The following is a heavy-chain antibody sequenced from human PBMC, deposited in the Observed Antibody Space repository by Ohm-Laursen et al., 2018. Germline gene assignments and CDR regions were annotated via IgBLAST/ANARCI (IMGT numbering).Heavy chain of an antibody. CDR2: IYYSGNT. CDR3: ARVANTYYYDSSDQGSTGHYWYFDL. Sequence: SDTLSLTCTVSGGSVSSGSYYWSWIRQPPGKGLEWIGYIYYSGNTNYSPSLKSRVTISVDTSKNQFSLKLSSVTAADTAVYYCARVANTYYYDSSDQGSTGHYWYFDLWGRGTLVTVSS. V-gene: IGHV4-61*01. D-gene: IGHD3-22*01. J-gene: IGHJ2*01. CDR1: GGSVSSGSYY.